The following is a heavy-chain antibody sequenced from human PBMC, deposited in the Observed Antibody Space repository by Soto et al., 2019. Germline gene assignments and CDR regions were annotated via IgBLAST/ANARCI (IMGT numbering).Heavy chain of an antibody. Sequence: QVQLQESGPGLVKSSGTLSLTCAVSCGSVSSSNWWSWVRQSPGKGLEWMGEIYHSGSAHYNPSLKGRATRSLDKANNQFSLSRTSVTAADTAVYYCARVPGVVVSADDAFDIWGPGTRVIVSS. CDR1: CGSVSSSNW. J-gene: IGHJ3*02. D-gene: IGHD2-21*02. CDR3: ARVPGVVVSADDAFDI. CDR2: IYHSGSA. V-gene: IGHV4-4*02.